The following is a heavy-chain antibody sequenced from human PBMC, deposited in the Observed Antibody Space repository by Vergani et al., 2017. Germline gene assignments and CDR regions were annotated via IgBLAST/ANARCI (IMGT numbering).Heavy chain of an antibody. CDR2: IYYSGST. V-gene: IGHV4-39*07. CDR1: GGSISSSSYY. Sequence: QLQLQESGPGLVKPSETLSLTCTVSGGSISSSSYYWGWIRQPPGKGLEWIGSIYYSGSTNYNPSLKSRVTISVDTSKNQFSLKLSSVTAADTAVYYCARVTELYYYDSSAWFDPWGQGTLVTVSS. D-gene: IGHD3-22*01. J-gene: IGHJ5*02. CDR3: ARVTELYYYDSSAWFDP.